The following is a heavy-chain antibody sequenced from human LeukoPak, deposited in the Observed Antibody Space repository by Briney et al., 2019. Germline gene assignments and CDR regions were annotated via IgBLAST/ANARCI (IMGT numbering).Heavy chain of an antibody. D-gene: IGHD6-6*01. J-gene: IGHJ4*02. CDR3: ARDRSVGVLPAPPFDS. V-gene: IGHV4-34*01. CDR1: GGSFSGYY. Sequence: PSETLSLTCAVYGGSFSGYYWSWIRQPPGKGLEWIGEINHSGSTNYNPSLKSRVTISVDTSKNQFSLKLSSVTAADTAVYYCARDRSVGVLPAPPFDSWGQGTLVTVSS. CDR2: INHSGST.